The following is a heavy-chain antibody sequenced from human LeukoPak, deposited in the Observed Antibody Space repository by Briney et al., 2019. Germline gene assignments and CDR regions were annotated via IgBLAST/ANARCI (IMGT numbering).Heavy chain of an antibody. V-gene: IGHV3-23*01. CDR1: GFTFSSYA. CDR2: ISGSGGST. Sequence: GGSLRLSCAASGFTFSSYAMSWVRQAPGKGLEWVSAISGSGGSTYYADSVKGRFTISRDNSKNTVYLQMNSLRAEDTAVYYCARDYYGSGSFQYDSWGQGTLVTVSS. D-gene: IGHD3-10*01. CDR3: ARDYYGSGSFQYDS. J-gene: IGHJ4*02.